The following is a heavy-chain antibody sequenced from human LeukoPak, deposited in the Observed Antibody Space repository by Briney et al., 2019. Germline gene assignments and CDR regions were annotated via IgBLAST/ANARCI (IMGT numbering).Heavy chain of an antibody. CDR3: AKDIGYGDYALDY. CDR1: GFTFDDYA. Sequence: PGGSLRLSCAASGFTFDDYAMHWVRQAPGKGLEWVSGISWISGRIGYADSVKGRFTISRDNAKNSLYLQMNSLRAEDTALYYCAKDIGYGDYALDYWGQGTLVTVSS. D-gene: IGHD4-17*01. CDR2: ISWISGRI. V-gene: IGHV3-9*01. J-gene: IGHJ4*02.